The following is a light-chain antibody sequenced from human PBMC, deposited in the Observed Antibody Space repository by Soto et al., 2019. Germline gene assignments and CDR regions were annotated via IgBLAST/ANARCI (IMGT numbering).Light chain of an antibody. CDR3: FSDACGTTYVI. CDR2: EVS. CDR1: SSDVGSYNL. Sequence: QSVLTQPASVSGSPGQSITISCTGTSSDVGSYNLVSWYQQHPGKVPKLMIYEVSKRPSGVSNRFSGSKSDNTASLTISGLQAEDEADYYCFSDACGTTYVIFGGGTKLTVL. V-gene: IGLV2-23*02. J-gene: IGLJ2*01.